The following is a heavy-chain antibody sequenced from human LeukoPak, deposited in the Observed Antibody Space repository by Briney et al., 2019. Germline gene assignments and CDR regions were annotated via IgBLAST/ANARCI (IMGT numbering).Heavy chain of an antibody. V-gene: IGHV3-21*01. CDR1: GFTLSSYS. CDR3: AREGSVAGFDY. D-gene: IGHD6-19*01. Sequence: GGSLRLSCAASGFTLSSYSMNWVRQAPGKGLEWVSSISSSSSYIYYADSVKGRFTISRDNAKNSLYLQMNSLRAEDTAVYYCAREGSVAGFDYWGQGTLVTVSS. CDR2: ISSSSSYI. J-gene: IGHJ4*02.